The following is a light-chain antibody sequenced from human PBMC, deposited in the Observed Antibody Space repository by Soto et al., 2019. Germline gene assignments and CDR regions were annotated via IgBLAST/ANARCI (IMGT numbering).Light chain of an antibody. CDR1: QSISSW. V-gene: IGKV1-5*01. Sequence: DIHIAQSPSTLSASVGDRVTITCRASQSISSWLAWYQQKPGKAPKLLIYDASSLESGVPSRFSGSGSGTEFTLTISSLQPDDFATYYCHSQTFGQGTKVDIK. J-gene: IGKJ1*01. CDR3: HSQT. CDR2: DAS.